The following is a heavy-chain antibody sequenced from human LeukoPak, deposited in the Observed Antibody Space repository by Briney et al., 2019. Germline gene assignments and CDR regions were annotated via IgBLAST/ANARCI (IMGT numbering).Heavy chain of an antibody. V-gene: IGHV4-34*01. CDR3: ARGTAYYDFWSGYGNWFDP. D-gene: IGHD3-3*01. CDR1: GGSFSGCY. J-gene: IGHJ5*02. CDR2: INHSGST. Sequence: SETLSLTCAVYGGSFSGCYWSWIRQPPGKGLEWIGEINHSGSTNYNPSLKSRVTISVDTSKNQFSLKLSSVTAADTAVYYCARGTAYYDFWSGYGNWFDPWGQGTLVTVSS.